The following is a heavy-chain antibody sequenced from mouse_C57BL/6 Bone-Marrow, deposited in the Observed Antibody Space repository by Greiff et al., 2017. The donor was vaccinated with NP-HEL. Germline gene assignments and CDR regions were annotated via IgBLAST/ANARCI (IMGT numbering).Heavy chain of an antibody. CDR2: IDPETGGT. D-gene: IGHD1-1*01. J-gene: IGHJ1*03. CDR1: GYTFTDYE. Sequence: VQLQHSGAELVRPGASVTLSCKASGYTFTDYEMHWVKQTPVHGLEWIGAIDPETGGTAYNQKFKGKAILTADKSSSTAYMELRSLTSADSAVYYCTRTPYYYGSSYWYFDGWGTGTTVTVSS. CDR3: TRTPYYYGSSYWYFDG. V-gene: IGHV1-15*01.